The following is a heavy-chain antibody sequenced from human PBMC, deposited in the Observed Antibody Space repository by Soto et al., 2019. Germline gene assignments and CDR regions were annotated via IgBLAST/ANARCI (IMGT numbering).Heavy chain of an antibody. Sequence: PSETLSLTCAVYGGSFSGYYWSWIRQPPGKGLEWIGEINHSGSTNYNAFLKSRVTISVDPSKNHFSLKVSSVTAADTAVYYCAREMGLWFGENDAFDIWGQGTMVTVSS. D-gene: IGHD3-10*01. J-gene: IGHJ3*02. CDR3: AREMGLWFGENDAFDI. CDR1: GGSFSGYY. V-gene: IGHV4-34*01. CDR2: INHSGST.